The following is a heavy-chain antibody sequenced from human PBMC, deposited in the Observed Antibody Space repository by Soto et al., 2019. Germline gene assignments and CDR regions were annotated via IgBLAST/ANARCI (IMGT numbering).Heavy chain of an antibody. CDR2: ISGSGGST. CDR1: GFTFSSYA. V-gene: IGHV3-23*01. J-gene: IGHJ3*02. Sequence: SLRLSCAASGFTFSSYAMSWVRQAPGKGLEWVSGISGSGGSTYYTDSVKGRFTSSRDNSKNTVYLQMNSLRAEDTAVYYCAKDSSSSGTTGAFDIWGQGTMVTVSS. D-gene: IGHD2-15*01. CDR3: AKDSSSSGTTGAFDI.